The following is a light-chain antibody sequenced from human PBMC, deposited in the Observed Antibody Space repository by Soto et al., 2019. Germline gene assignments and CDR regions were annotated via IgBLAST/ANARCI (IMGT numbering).Light chain of an antibody. J-gene: IGKJ4*01. CDR2: WAS. CDR3: QQYHTWPIT. CDR1: QSVSSSY. Sequence: EIVLTQSPGTLSLSPGERATLSCRASQSVSSSYLAWYQQKPGQPPKLLIYWASTRESGVPDRFSGSGSGTNFTLTISSLQAEDCAIYYCQQYHTWPITFGGGTKVDIK. V-gene: IGKV3-20*01.